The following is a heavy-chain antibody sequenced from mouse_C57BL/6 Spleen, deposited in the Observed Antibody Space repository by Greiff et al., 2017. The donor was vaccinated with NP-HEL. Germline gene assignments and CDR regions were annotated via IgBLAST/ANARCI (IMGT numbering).Heavy chain of an antibody. D-gene: IGHD1-1*01. CDR3: ARERDYYGSSYEWYFDV. CDR2: ISYSGST. V-gene: IGHV3-1*01. CDR1: GYSITSGYD. Sequence: VQLKQSGPGMVKPSQSLSLTCTVTGYSITSGYDWHWIRHFPGNKLEWMGYISYSGSTNYNPSLKSRISITHDTSKNHFFLKLNSVTTEDTATYYCARERDYYGSSYEWYFDVWGTGTTVTVS. J-gene: IGHJ1*03.